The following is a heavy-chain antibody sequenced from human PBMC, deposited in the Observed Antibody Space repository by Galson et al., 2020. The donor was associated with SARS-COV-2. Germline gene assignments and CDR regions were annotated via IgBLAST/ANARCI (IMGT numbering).Heavy chain of an antibody. V-gene: IGHV3-74*01. CDR2: IQSAGNSR. Sequence: ESPKLYRAASGITFSSYWMHWVRQAPGKGLVWVSRIQSAGNSRSYADSVKGQFTISRDNAKKTLTLQMNSLRAEDTALYYCAKEYYYDSSGPLDGFDLWGQGAMVTVSS. CDR3: AKEYYYDSSGPLDGFDL. D-gene: IGHD3-22*01. CDR1: GITFSSYW. J-gene: IGHJ3*01.